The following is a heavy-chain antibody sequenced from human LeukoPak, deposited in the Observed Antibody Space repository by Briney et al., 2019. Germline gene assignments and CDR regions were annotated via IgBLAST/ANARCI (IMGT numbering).Heavy chain of an antibody. D-gene: IGHD3-10*01. CDR1: GFTFSDYY. CDR3: ARDPTLYYGSGTGMDV. J-gene: IGHJ6*04. V-gene: IGHV3-33*08. CDR2: IWYDGSNK. Sequence: GGSLRLSCGASGFTFSDYYMSWVRQAPGKGLEWVAVIWYDGSNKYYADSVKGRFTISRDNSKNTLYLQMNSLRAEDTAVYYCARDPTLYYGSGTGMDVWGKGTTVTVSS.